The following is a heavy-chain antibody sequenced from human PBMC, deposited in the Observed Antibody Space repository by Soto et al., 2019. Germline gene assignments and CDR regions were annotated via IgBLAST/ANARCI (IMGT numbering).Heavy chain of an antibody. Sequence: SETLSLTCTVSGGSISSGGYYWSWIRQHPGKGLEWIGYIYYSGSTYYNPSLKSRVTISVDTSKNQFSLKLSSVTAEDTAVYYCAKDSTIYSNWFDPWGQGTLVTVSS. J-gene: IGHJ5*02. CDR1: GGSISSGGYY. D-gene: IGHD2-2*01. V-gene: IGHV4-31*03. CDR3: AKDSTIYSNWFDP. CDR2: IYYSGST.